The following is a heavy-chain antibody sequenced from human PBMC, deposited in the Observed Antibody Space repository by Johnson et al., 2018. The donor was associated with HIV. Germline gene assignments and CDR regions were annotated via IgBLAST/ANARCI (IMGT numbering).Heavy chain of an antibody. CDR1: GFSFRNYA. J-gene: IGHJ3*01. CDR2: ISYDGSNK. CDR3: ARGCRDGYTCDVFDV. D-gene: IGHD5-24*01. Sequence: QVQVVESGGGVVQPGRSLRLSCAASGFSFRNYAMHWVRQAPGKGLEWVAFISYDGSNKYYADSVKGRFTISRDNSENTLYLQMNSLRVEDTAVYFCARGCRDGYTCDVFDVWGQGTRVTVSS. V-gene: IGHV3-30*14.